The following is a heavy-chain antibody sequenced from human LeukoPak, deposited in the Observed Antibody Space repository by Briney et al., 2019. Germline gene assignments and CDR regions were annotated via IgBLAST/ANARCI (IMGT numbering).Heavy chain of an antibody. Sequence: GGSLRLSCAASGFTFSDYYMSWIRQAPGKGLEWVSYISSSGSIIDYADSVRGRCTISRDNAKNSLYLQMNSLRAEDTAVYYCTSPPLGYCSTTSCLQYFEQWGQGTLVTVSS. V-gene: IGHV3-11*04. CDR3: TSPPLGYCSTTSCLQYFEQ. J-gene: IGHJ1*01. CDR1: GFTFSDYY. D-gene: IGHD2-2*01. CDR2: ISSSGSII.